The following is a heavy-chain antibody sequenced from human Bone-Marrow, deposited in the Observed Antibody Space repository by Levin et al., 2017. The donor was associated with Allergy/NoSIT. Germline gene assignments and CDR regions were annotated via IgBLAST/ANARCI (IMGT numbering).Heavy chain of an antibody. CDR3: ASSTDRSFVGGYGSGSY. V-gene: IGHV1-69*06. D-gene: IGHD3-10*01. J-gene: IGHJ4*02. CDR1: GGTFSSYA. CDR2: IIPIFGTA. Sequence: SVKVSCKASGGTFSSYAISWVRQAPGQGLEWMGGIIPIFGTANYAQKFQGRVTITADKSTSTAYMELSSLRSEDTAVYYCASSTDRSFVGGYGSGSYWGQGTLVTVSS.